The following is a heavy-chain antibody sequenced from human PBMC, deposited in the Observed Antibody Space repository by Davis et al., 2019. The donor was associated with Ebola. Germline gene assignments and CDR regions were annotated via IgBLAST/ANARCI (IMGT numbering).Heavy chain of an antibody. CDR2: IIPVFDTS. Sequence: SVKVSCKASGGTFSSYVLSWVRQAPGQGLEWMGGIIPVFDTSKNAQNFQGRVTITADESTSTAYMELSSLRSDDTAIYYCAKSTYLSGTYFDSWGQGTLVTVSA. CDR1: GGTFSSYV. J-gene: IGHJ4*02. D-gene: IGHD2-2*01. V-gene: IGHV1-69*13. CDR3: AKSTYLSGTYFDS.